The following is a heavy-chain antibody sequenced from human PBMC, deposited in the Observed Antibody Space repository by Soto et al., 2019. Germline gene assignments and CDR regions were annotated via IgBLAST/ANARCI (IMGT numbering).Heavy chain of an antibody. Sequence: QVHLQESGPGLVKPSETLSLTCTVSGDSVSSGTYYWSWIRQPPGKGLEWIGYIYFTGATNYNPSLKSRVTISKDTSKNQCYLSLSSVTTADTAVYYCARHRRSSSWLDYWGQGTLVTVSS. J-gene: IGHJ4*02. CDR2: IYFTGAT. CDR1: GDSVSSGTYY. D-gene: IGHD6-13*01. V-gene: IGHV4-61*01. CDR3: ARHRRSSSWLDY.